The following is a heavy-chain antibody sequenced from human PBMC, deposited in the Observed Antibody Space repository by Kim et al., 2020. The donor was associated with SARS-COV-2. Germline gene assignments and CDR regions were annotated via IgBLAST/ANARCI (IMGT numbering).Heavy chain of an antibody. D-gene: IGHD3-16*01. Sequence: YSPNFPDRVTITRDTAATTAYMELSGLRSEDSAVYYCARAGGSAWYFGMDVWGQGTTVTVSS. J-gene: IGHJ6*02. CDR3: ARAGGSAWYFGMDV. V-gene: IGHV1-3*01.